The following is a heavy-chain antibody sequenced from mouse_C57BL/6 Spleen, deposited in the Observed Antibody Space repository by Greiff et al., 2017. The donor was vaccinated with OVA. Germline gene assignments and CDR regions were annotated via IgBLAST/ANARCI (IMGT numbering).Heavy chain of an antibody. CDR1: GFTITDYY. V-gene: IGHV14-2*01. Sequence: EVQLQQSGAELVKPGASVKLSCTASGFTITDYYMHWVKQRTEQGLEWIGRIDPEDGETEYTPKFQGKATLTADTSSNTAYLQLSSLTSEDTAVYYGAKSLYCGSSYEYFDVWGTGTTVTVSA. D-gene: IGHD1-1*01. J-gene: IGHJ1*03. CDR2: IDPEDGET. CDR3: AKSLYCGSSYEYFDV.